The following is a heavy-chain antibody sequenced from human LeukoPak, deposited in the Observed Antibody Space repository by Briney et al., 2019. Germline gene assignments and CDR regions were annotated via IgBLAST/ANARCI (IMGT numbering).Heavy chain of an antibody. CDR2: IYYSGTT. J-gene: IGHJ4*02. Sequence: PSETLSLTCTVSGGSVSSRDYYWTWIRQSPGKGLEWVGLIYYSGTTYYSPSLKSRIAMSVDTSKNQFSLRLNSVTAADTAVYYCATIPEDRENYIDYWGQGTLVTVSS. CDR1: GGSVSSRDYY. CDR3: ATIPEDRENYIDY. D-gene: IGHD1-14*01. V-gene: IGHV4-30-4*01.